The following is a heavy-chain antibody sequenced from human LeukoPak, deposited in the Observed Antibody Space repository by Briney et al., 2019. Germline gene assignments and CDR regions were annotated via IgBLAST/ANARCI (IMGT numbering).Heavy chain of an antibody. J-gene: IGHJ1*01. CDR2: ILTSSIYT. CDR1: GFTFSDYY. D-gene: IGHD1-26*01. V-gene: IGHV3-11*05. Sequence: GGVLRLSCAASGFTFSDYYMSWIRQAPGKGLEWVSYILTSSIYTNYADSVKGPFTISRDNAKNSLYLQMNSLRAEDTAVYYCAKDGVVGGSHPEHFQHWGQGTLVAVCS. CDR3: AKDGVVGGSHPEHFQH.